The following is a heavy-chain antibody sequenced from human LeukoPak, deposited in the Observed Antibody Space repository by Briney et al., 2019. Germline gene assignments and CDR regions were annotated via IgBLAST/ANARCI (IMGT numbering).Heavy chain of an antibody. V-gene: IGHV3-30-3*01. CDR1: GFTFSSYA. CDR3: ARDFKCQLVYYYYGMDV. J-gene: IGHJ6*02. Sequence: GGSLRLSCAASGFTFSSYAMHWVRQAPGKGLEWVAVISYDGSNKYYADSVKGRFTISRDNSKNTLYLQMNSLRAEDTAVYYCARDFKCQLVYYYYGMDVWGQGTTVTVSS. D-gene: IGHD2-2*01. CDR2: ISYDGSNK.